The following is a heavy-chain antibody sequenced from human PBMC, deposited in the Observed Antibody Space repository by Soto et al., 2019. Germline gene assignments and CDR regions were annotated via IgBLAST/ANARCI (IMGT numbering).Heavy chain of an antibody. J-gene: IGHJ3*02. Sequence: EVQLVESGGGLVQPGGSLRLSCAASGFTFSSYWMSWVRQAPGKGLEWVANIKQDGSEKYYVDPVKGRFTISRDNAKNSLYLQMNSLRGEDTAVYYCARDPGYDYIWGSYDWSAFDIWGQGTMVTVSS. CDR1: GFTFSSYW. CDR3: ARDPGYDYIWGSYDWSAFDI. V-gene: IGHV3-7*01. CDR2: IKQDGSEK. D-gene: IGHD3-16*01.